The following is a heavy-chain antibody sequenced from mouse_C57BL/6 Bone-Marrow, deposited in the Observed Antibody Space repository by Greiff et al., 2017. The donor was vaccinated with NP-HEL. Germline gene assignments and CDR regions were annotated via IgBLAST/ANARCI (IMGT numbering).Heavy chain of an antibody. V-gene: IGHV7-3*01. J-gene: IGHJ3*01. CDR1: GFTFTDSY. CDR3: ARYNEYDGLGFAY. Sequence: EVQLVESGGGLVQPGGSLSLSCAASGFTFTDSYMSWVRQPPGKALEWLGFFRNTATGYTTEYSAAVKGRFTISRDNSHSILYLQINSLRAEDSATDYCARYNEYDGLGFAYWGQGTLVTVSA. CDR2: FRNTATGYTT. D-gene: IGHD2-4*01.